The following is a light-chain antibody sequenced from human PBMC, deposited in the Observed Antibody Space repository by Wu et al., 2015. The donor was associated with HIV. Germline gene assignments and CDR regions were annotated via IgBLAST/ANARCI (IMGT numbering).Light chain of an antibody. Sequence: DIQMTQSPFSLSASVGDRVTITCRASQDISNSLAWYQQKPGKAPKLLLYGASRLESGVPSRFSGSGSGTGYTLTISSLQPEVFCNLYCLQDYNYPLVTFGGGTKGGD. CDR3: LQDYNYPLVT. V-gene: IGKV1-NL1*01. CDR2: GAS. J-gene: IGKJ4*01. CDR1: QDISNS.